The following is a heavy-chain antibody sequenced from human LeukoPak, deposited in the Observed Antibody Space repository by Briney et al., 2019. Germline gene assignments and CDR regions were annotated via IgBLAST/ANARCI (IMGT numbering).Heavy chain of an antibody. Sequence: GGSLRLSCAASGFAFSTHYMNWVRQAPGKGLEWVSIIFSAGTTYYADSVQGRFIMSRDDSKSTVYLQMNNLRAEDTAVYYCAKGDTNSFLVDNWGQGTQVTVSS. CDR2: IFSAGTT. D-gene: IGHD2-8*01. V-gene: IGHV3-53*01. J-gene: IGHJ4*02. CDR3: AKGDTNSFLVDN. CDR1: GFAFSTHY.